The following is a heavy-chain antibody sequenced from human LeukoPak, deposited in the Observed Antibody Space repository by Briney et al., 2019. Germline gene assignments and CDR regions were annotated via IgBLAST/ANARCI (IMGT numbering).Heavy chain of an antibody. CDR2: IKQDGSEK. Sequence: PGGSLRLSCAASGFTFSSYAMHWVRQAPGKGLEWVANIKQDGSEKYYVDSVEGRFTISRDNAKSLLYLQTNSLRAEDTAVYFCATCSYFYGMDIWGQGTTVTVSS. CDR1: GFTFSSYA. CDR3: ATCSYFYGMDI. V-gene: IGHV3-7*01. J-gene: IGHJ6*02. D-gene: IGHD2-15*01.